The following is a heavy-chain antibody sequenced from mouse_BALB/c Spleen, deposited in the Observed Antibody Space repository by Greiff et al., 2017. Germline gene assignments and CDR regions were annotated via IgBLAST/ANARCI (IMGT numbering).Heavy chain of an antibody. Sequence: VQLVESGPEVVRPGVSVKISCKGSGYTFTDYAMHWVKQSHAKSLEWIGVISTYNGNTNYNQKFKGKATMTVDKSSSTAYMQLSSPTSEDSAVYYCARSNYYGSSPFDYWGQGTTLTVSS. J-gene: IGHJ2*01. CDR3: ARSNYYGSSPFDY. CDR2: ISTYNGNT. D-gene: IGHD1-1*01. CDR1: GYTFTDYA. V-gene: IGHV1-67*01.